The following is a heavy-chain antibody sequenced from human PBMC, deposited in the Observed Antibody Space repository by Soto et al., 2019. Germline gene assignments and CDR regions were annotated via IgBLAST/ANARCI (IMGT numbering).Heavy chain of an antibody. J-gene: IGHJ6*02. V-gene: IGHV4-39*07. CDR3: ARDLWGYCGTDCYPLDV. D-gene: IGHD2-21*02. CDR2: IYYTGST. Sequence: PSETLSLTCTVSGDSISSSSYYWGWIRQSPGKGLEWIGSIYYTGSTYYNPSLKSRVSISVDTSKNQFSLKLNSVTAADTAVYYCARDLWGYCGTDCYPLDVWGQGTTVTVSS. CDR1: GDSISSSSYY.